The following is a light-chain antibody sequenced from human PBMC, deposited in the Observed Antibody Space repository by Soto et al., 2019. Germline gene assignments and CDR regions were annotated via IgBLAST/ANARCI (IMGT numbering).Light chain of an antibody. CDR1: MRDVGAYNL. CDR2: EVS. Sequence: QSALTQPASVSGSAGQSITISCSGTMRDVGAYNLVSWYQQHPGKAPKLMISEVSRRPSGVPERFSGSKSGNTASLTVSGLQADDEAHYYCSSYAGSNNVVFGTGTKVTVL. CDR3: SSYAGSNNVV. V-gene: IGLV2-8*01. J-gene: IGLJ1*01.